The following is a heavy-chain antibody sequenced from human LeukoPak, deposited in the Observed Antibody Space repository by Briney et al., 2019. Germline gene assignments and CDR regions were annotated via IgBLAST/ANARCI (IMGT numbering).Heavy chain of an antibody. CDR3: AKDLPDYYGSGSSCFDY. CDR1: GFTFSSYA. D-gene: IGHD3-10*01. CDR2: ISGSGGST. V-gene: IGHV3-23*01. J-gene: IGHJ4*02. Sequence: GGSLRLSCAASGFTFSSYAMSWVRQAPGKGLEWVSAISGSGGSTYYADSVKGRFTISRDNSKNTLYLQMNSLRAEDTAGYYCAKDLPDYYGSGSSCFDYWGQGTLVTVSS.